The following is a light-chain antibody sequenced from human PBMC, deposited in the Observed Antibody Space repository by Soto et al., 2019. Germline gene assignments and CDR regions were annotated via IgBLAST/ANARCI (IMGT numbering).Light chain of an antibody. CDR2: FAS. CDR1: HSVGSL. J-gene: IGKJ1*01. Sequence: EIGLTQSPATLSLSPGDRATLSCRASHSVGSLLAWYQHQPGQAPRLLIYFASNRSTGIPPRFSGSGSGTDFTLTIDSLEPEDFALFYCQQRSAGPWTFGQGTRVDIK. V-gene: IGKV3-11*01. CDR3: QQRSAGPWT.